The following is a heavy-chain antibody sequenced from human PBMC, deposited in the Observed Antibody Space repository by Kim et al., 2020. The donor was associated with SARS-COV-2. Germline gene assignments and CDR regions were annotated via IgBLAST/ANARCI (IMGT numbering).Heavy chain of an antibody. CDR2: INPSDGTT. Sequence: ASVKVSCKASGYTFTSYYIHWVRQAPGQGLEWMGMINPSDGTTGTAQKFQGRVTMTRDTSTSTVYMELSSLISEDTAVYYCARASAFWSGYSDDWGQGTLVTVSS. CDR1: GYTFTSYY. J-gene: IGHJ4*02. V-gene: IGHV1-46*01. D-gene: IGHD3-3*01. CDR3: ARASAFWSGYSDD.